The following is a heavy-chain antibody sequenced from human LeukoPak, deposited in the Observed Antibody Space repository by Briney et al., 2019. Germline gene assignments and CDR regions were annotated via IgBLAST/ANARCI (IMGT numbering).Heavy chain of an antibody. CDR3: ARAGYYGDDAFDL. J-gene: IGHJ3*01. CDR1: GFTIGSYL. Sequence: PGGSLRLSCAGSGFTIGSYLMSWVRQAPGKGLEWVANIRQDGSEKYYVDSVKGRLTISRDNAKNSLYLQMNSLRAGDTGIYYCARAGYYGDDAFDLWGQGTMVTVSS. V-gene: IGHV3-7*01. CDR2: IRQDGSEK. D-gene: IGHD4-17*01.